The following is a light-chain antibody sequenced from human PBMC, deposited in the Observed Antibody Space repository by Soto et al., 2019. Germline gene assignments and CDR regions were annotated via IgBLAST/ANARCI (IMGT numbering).Light chain of an antibody. CDR1: QRGSSD. V-gene: IGKV3-15*01. CDR2: GAS. J-gene: IGKJ3*01. Sequence: EIVMTKAPDTLSVSPGEGVTLACRASQRGSSDLAWYQQKPGQSPRLLMYGASTRATDIPARFSAGGSGTEFTLTISSLQSEDVAIYYCQQYHDWPPITFGPGTKVEIK. CDR3: QQYHDWPPIT.